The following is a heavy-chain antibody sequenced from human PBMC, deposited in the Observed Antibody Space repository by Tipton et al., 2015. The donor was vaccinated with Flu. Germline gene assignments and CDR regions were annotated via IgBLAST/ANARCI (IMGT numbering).Heavy chain of an antibody. D-gene: IGHD3-3*01. CDR2: ISAYNGNT. V-gene: IGHV1-18*01. J-gene: IGHJ3*02. CDR1: GYTFTSYG. Sequence: QLVQSGAEVKKPGASVKVSCKASGYTFTSYGISWVRQAPGRGLEWMGWISAYNGNTNYAQKLQGRVTMTTDTSTSTAYMELRSLRSDDTAVYYCARINYDFWSGPIPDAFDIWGQGTMVTVSS. CDR3: ARINYDFWSGPIPDAFDI.